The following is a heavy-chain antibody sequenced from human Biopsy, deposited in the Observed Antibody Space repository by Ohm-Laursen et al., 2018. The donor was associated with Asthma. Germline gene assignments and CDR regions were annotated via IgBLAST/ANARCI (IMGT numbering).Heavy chain of an antibody. CDR2: ISYDGNHK. V-gene: IGHV3-30*03. J-gene: IGHJ1*01. CDR3: ARTFHFWSPYHAEHYQL. D-gene: IGHD3-3*02. CDR1: GFMFRSFG. Sequence: SLRLSCAASGFMFRSFGMHWVRQAPGKGLEWVAVISYDGNHKFYEDSVKGRFTISRDNSKNSLYLQMNSLRAEDTAVYYCARTFHFWSPYHAEHYQLWGQGTLVTVSS.